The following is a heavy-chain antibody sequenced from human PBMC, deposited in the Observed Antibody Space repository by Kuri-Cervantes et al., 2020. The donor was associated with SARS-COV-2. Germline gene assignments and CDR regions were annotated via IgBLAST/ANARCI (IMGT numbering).Heavy chain of an antibody. CDR3: ATLMGWELPAYYYYYYMDV. Sequence: GGSLRLSCAASGFTFNNYAMSWVRQAPGKGLEWVAFIRYDGSNKYYADSVKGRFTISRDNSKNTLYLQMSSLRAEDTAVYYCATLMGWELPAYYYYYYMDVWGKGTTVTVSS. J-gene: IGHJ6*03. CDR1: GFTFNNYA. CDR2: IRYDGSNK. V-gene: IGHV3-30*02. D-gene: IGHD1-26*01.